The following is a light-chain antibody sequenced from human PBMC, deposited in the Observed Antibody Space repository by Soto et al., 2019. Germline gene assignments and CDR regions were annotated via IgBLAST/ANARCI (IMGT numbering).Light chain of an antibody. CDR2: KVS. Sequence: DVVMTQSPLSLPVTLGQPASISCRSNQSLVHSDGIAYFSWFQQRPGRSPRRLIYKVSNRDSGVQARFSGSGSGTDFALKISRVEAEDFGLYYCMQALETPLTFGQGTRLEIK. J-gene: IGKJ5*01. V-gene: IGKV2-30*02. CDR3: MQALETPLT. CDR1: QSLVHSDGIAY.